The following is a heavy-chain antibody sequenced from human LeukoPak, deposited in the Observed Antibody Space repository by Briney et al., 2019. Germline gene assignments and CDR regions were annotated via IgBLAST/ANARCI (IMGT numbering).Heavy chain of an antibody. V-gene: IGHV3-30*18. CDR2: IPYDGSNK. CDR1: GFTFSSYG. Sequence: PGGSLRLSCAASGFTFSSYGMHWVRQAPGKGLEWVAVIPYDGSNKYYADFVKGRFTISRDNSKNTLYLQMNSLRAEDTAVYYCAKGKQGPFDPWGQGTLVTVSS. CDR3: AKGKQGPFDP. J-gene: IGHJ5*02.